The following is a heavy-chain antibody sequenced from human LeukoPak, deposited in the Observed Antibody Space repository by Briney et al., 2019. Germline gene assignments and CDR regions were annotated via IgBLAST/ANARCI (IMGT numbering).Heavy chain of an antibody. Sequence: SESLSLTCTVSGGSISSYYWSWIRQPPGKGLEWIGYIYYSGSTNYNPSLKSRVTISVDTSKNQFSLKLSSVTAADAAVYYCARGYNYYDSSGYRFDYWGQGTLVTVSS. CDR1: GGSISSYY. J-gene: IGHJ4*02. D-gene: IGHD3-22*01. V-gene: IGHV4-59*01. CDR2: IYYSGST. CDR3: ARGYNYYDSSGYRFDY.